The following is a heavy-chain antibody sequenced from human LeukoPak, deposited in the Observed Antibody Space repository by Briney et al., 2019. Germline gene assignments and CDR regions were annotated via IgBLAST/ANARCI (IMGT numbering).Heavy chain of an antibody. CDR1: GFNFDRYA. J-gene: IGHJ3*01. D-gene: IGHD1-26*01. Sequence: KPGGSLRLSCVTSGFNFDRYAMNWVRLAPGKGLEWVSSIGPVKSDVYYAPSVEGRFTIPRDDSKNSVFLQMNSLRLDDTAVYYCARDWRAHLLRHVEWPSKRTVGHDCFDLWGQGTRVFVSS. CDR2: IGPVKSDV. CDR3: ARDWRAHLLRHVEWPSKRTVGHDCFDL. V-gene: IGHV3-21*01.